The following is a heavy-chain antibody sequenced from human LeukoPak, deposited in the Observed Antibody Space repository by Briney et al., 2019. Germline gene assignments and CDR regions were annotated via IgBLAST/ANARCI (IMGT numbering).Heavy chain of an antibody. CDR2: IRSKAYGGTT. D-gene: IGHD2-2*01. CDR1: GFTFGDYA. CDR3: TRDLCSSTSCYAPFDY. J-gene: IGHJ4*02. Sequence: GGSLRLSCTASGFTFGDYAMSWVRQAPGKGLEWVAFIRSKAYGGTTEYAASVKGRFTISRDDSKSIAYLQMNSLKTEDTAVYYCTRDLCSSTSCYAPFDYWGQGTLVTVSS. V-gene: IGHV3-49*04.